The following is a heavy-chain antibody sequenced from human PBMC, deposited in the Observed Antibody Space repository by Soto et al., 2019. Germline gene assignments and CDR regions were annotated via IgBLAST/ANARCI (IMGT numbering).Heavy chain of an antibody. CDR2: INAGNGNT. CDR1: GYTFTSYA. CDR3: ARVISSGYYPFDY. Sequence: ASVKVSCKASGYTFTSYAMHWVRQAPGQRLEWMGWINAGNGNTKYSQKFQGRVTITRDTSASTAYMELSSLRSEDTAVYYCARVISSGYYPFDYWGQGTLVTVSS. J-gene: IGHJ4*02. V-gene: IGHV1-3*01. D-gene: IGHD3-22*01.